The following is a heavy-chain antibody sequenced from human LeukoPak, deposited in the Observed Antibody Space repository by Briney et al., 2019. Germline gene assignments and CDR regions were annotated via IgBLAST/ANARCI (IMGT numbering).Heavy chain of an antibody. J-gene: IGHJ6*03. V-gene: IGHV3-23*01. CDR2: FSGSGGTT. D-gene: IGHD2-8*01. CDR1: GFTFSSYA. Sequence: GGSLRLSCAASGFTFSSYAMNWVRQAPGRGPEWVSGFSGSGGTTYYADSVKGRFTISRDNSKNTLYLQMNSLRAEDTAVYYCANGNRCTSPNCLGYYYFYMDVWGKGTTVTVSS. CDR3: ANGNRCTSPNCLGYYYFYMDV.